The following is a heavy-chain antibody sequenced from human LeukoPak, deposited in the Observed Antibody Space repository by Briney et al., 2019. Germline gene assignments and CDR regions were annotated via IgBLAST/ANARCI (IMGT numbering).Heavy chain of an antibody. CDR2: ISGSAGYT. D-gene: IGHD3-9*01. V-gene: IGHV3-23*01. Sequence: GGSLRLSCEASGFTFSNYAMSWVRQAPGKGLEWVSTISGSAGYTYYADSVKGRFTISRDNSKNTLYLQINSLRAEDTAVYYCASHPYDILPGFDISYFDYWGQGTLVTVSS. CDR1: GFTFSNYA. CDR3: ASHPYDILPGFDISYFDY. J-gene: IGHJ4*02.